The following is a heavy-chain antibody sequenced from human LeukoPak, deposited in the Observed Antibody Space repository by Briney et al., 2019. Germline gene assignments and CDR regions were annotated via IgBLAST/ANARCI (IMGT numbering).Heavy chain of an antibody. D-gene: IGHD3-16*01. V-gene: IGHV3-23*01. J-gene: IGHJ4*02. CDR3: AKDPWGSWDYFDY. Sequence: GGSLRLSCAASGFTFSSYAMSWVRQAPGKGLEWVSAISGSGGSTYYADSVKGRFTISRDNSKNTQYLQMNSLRAEDTAVYYCAKDPWGSWDYFDYWGQGTLVTVSS. CDR1: GFTFSSYA. CDR2: ISGSGGST.